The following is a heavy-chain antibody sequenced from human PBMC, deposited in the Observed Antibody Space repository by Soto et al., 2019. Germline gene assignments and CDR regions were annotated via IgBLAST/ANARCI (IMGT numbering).Heavy chain of an antibody. CDR3: AQAAVDTAMVFDY. D-gene: IGHD5-18*01. J-gene: IGHJ4*02. CDR1: GYTFTSYA. CDR2: IIPIFGTA. Sequence: SVKVSCKASGYTFTSYAMHWVRQAPGQGLEWMGGIIPIFGTANYAQKLQGRVTITADESTSTAYMELSSLRSEDTAVYYCAQAAVDTAMVFDYWGQGTLVTVSS. V-gene: IGHV1-69*13.